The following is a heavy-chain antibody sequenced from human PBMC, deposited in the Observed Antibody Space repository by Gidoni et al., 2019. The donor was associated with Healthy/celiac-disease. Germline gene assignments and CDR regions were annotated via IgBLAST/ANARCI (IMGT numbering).Heavy chain of an antibody. D-gene: IGHD6-19*01. V-gene: IGHV1-8*01. CDR2: MNPNSGNT. CDR3: ARGDFSSGWSFDAFDI. Sequence: QVQLVQSGAEVKKPGASVKVSCKASGYTFTSYDINWVRQATGQGLEWMGWMNPNSGNTGYAQKFQGRVTMTRNTSISTAYMELSSLRSEDTAVYYCARGDFSSGWSFDAFDIWGQGTMVTVSS. CDR1: GYTFTSYD. J-gene: IGHJ3*02.